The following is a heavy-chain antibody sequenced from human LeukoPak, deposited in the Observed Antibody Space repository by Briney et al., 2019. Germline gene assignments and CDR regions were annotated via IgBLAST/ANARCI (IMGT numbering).Heavy chain of an antibody. CDR3: ARDNDYGDYEALGH. D-gene: IGHD4-17*01. CDR2: ISSSSSYI. J-gene: IGHJ4*02. Sequence: GGSLRLSCAASGFTFSDYSMNWVRQAPGKGLEWVSSISSSSSYIYYADSVKGRFTISKDNAKNSLYLQMNSLSAEDTAVYYCARDNDYGDYEALGHWGQGTLVTVSS. V-gene: IGHV3-21*01. CDR1: GFTFSDYS.